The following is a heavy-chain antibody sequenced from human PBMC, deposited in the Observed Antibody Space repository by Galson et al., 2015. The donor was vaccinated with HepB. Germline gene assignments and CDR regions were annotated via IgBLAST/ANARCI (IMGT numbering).Heavy chain of an antibody. Sequence: SETLSLTCTVSGGSISSYYWSWIRQPPGKGLEWIGYIYYSGSTNYNPSLKSRVTISVDTSKNQFSLKLSSVTAADTAVYYCARETVTTGHFQHWGQGTLVTVSS. CDR2: IYYSGST. CDR3: ARETVTTGHFQH. V-gene: IGHV4-59*01. J-gene: IGHJ1*01. CDR1: GGSISSYY. D-gene: IGHD4-17*01.